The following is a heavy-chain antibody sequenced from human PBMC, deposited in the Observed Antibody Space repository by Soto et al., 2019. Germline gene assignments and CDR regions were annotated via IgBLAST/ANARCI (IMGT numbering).Heavy chain of an antibody. CDR2: ISGSGGST. D-gene: IGHD6-13*01. CDR1: GFTFSSYA. CDR3: ATPSIAAAGIRVALGRRRDNDY. J-gene: IGHJ4*02. V-gene: IGHV3-23*01. Sequence: GGSLRLSCAASGFTFSSYAMSWVRQAPGKGLEWVSAISGSGGSTYYADSVKGRFTISRDNSKNTLYLQMNSLRAEDTAVYYCATPSIAAAGIRVALGRRRDNDYWGQGTLVTVSS.